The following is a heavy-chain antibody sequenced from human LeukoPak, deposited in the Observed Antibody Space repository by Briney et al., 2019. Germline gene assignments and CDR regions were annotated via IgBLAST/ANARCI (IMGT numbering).Heavy chain of an antibody. J-gene: IGHJ6*02. CDR3: AKDIGCSSSRCSRYYYYGMDV. D-gene: IGHD2-2*01. Sequence: GGSLRLSCAASGFTFDDYAMHWVRQAPGKGPEWVSGISWNSGSIGYADSVKGRFTISRDNAKNSLYLQMNSLRAEDTALYYCAKDIGCSSSRCSRYYYYGMDVWGQGTTVTVSS. CDR2: ISWNSGSI. CDR1: GFTFDDYA. V-gene: IGHV3-9*01.